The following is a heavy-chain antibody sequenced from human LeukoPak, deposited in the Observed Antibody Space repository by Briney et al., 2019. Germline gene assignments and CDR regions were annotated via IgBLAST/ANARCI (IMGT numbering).Heavy chain of an antibody. CDR2: ISSSSNYI. V-gene: IGHV3-21*01. J-gene: IGHJ4*02. CDR3: ARGDVDTAMVPFDY. Sequence: GGSLSLSCAASGFIFSSYSMNWVRQAPGKGLEWVSSISSSSNYIYYADSVKGRFTISRDNAKNSLYLQMNSLRAEDTAVYYCARGDVDTAMVPFDYWGQGTLVTVSS. D-gene: IGHD5-18*01. CDR1: GFIFSSYS.